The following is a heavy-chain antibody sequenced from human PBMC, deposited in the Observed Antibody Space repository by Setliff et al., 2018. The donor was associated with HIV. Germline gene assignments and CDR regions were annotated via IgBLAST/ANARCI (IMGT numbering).Heavy chain of an antibody. V-gene: IGHV3-23*01. Sequence: GGSLRLSCAASGFTFSSHGMNWVRQAPGQGLEWVSAISGTGVSTYYADSVKGRFTISRDNSKNTLYLQMNTLRPDDTAVYYCARDGTTLLAAMDVWGKGTTVTVSS. CDR3: ARDGTTLLAAMDV. J-gene: IGHJ6*03. CDR1: GFTFSSHG. CDR2: ISGTGVST. D-gene: IGHD1-7*01.